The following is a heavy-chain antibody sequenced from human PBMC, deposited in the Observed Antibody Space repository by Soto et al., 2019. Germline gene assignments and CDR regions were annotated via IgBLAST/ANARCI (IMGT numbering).Heavy chain of an antibody. Sequence: ASVKVSCKASGYTFTAYYMYWMRQAPGQGLEWVGRINPKTGDTNYAPEFQGRVTMTRDTSISTAYMELSSLGSDDTAFYYCATLKQAPNRIDYWGQGTLVTVSS. J-gene: IGHJ4*02. D-gene: IGHD2-15*01. CDR1: GYTFTAYY. CDR3: ATLKQAPNRIDY. V-gene: IGHV1-2*06. CDR2: INPKTGDT.